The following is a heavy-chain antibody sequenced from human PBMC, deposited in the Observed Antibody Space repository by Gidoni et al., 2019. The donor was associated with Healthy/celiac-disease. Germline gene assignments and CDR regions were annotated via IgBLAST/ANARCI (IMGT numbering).Heavy chain of an antibody. Sequence: QVQLVQSGAAVKKPGASVKVSCKASGYTFPSYGLSWVRQAPGQGLEWMGWISAYNGNTNYAQKLQGRVTMTTDISTSTAYMELRSLRSDDTAVYYCARVSSSGHAFDIWGQGTMVTVSS. CDR3: ARVSSSGHAFDI. CDR1: GYTFPSYG. D-gene: IGHD6-6*01. V-gene: IGHV1-18*01. CDR2: ISAYNGNT. J-gene: IGHJ3*02.